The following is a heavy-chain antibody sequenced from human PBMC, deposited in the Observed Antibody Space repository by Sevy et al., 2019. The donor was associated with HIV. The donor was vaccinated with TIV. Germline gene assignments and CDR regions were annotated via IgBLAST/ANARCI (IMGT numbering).Heavy chain of an antibody. D-gene: IGHD3-22*01. CDR3: AKATHHYDSPNFGLDH. CDR2: ISGSGGST. V-gene: IGHV3-23*01. Sequence: GGSLRLSCAASGFTFSSYAMSWVRQAPGKGLEWVSAISGSGGSTYYADSVKGRFTMSRDNSKSTLYLKMNRMRAEDTAIYYSAKATHHYDSPNFGLDHWGQGTLVT. CDR1: GFTFSSYA. J-gene: IGHJ4*02.